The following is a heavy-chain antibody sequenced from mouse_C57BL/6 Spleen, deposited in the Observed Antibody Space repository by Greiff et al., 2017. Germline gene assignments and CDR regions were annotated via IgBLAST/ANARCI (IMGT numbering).Heavy chain of an antibody. V-gene: IGHV1-76*01. J-gene: IGHJ3*01. CDR3: AGPHYYGSRPFAD. CDR2: IYPGSGNT. CDR1: GYTFTDYY. Sequence: VKLQESGAELVRPGASVKLSCKASGYTFTDYYINWVKQRPGQGLEWIARIYPGSGNTYYNEKFKGKATLTAEKSSSTAYMQLSSLTSEDSAVYLCAGPHYYGSRPFADWGQGTLVTVSA. D-gene: IGHD1-1*01.